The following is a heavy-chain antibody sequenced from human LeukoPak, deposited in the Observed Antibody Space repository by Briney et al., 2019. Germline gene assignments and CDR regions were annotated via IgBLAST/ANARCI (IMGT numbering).Heavy chain of an antibody. CDR2: ISYDGSNK. CDR3: ARGMGSSRSSIDY. Sequence: PGRSLRLSCAASGFTFSSYAMHWVRQAPGKGLEWVAVISYDGSNKYYADSVKGRFTISRDNSKNTLYLQMNSLRAEDTAVYYCARGMGSSRSSIDYWGQGTLVTVSS. J-gene: IGHJ4*02. CDR1: GFTFSSYA. V-gene: IGHV3-30-3*01. D-gene: IGHD1-26*01.